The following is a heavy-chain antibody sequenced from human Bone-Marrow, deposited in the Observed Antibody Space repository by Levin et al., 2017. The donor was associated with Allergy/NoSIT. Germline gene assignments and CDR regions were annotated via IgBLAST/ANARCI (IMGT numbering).Heavy chain of an antibody. Sequence: GGSLRLSCVGSGFTFSRYEMNWVRQAPGKGLEWISYISTSGRKEYADSVMGRFTISRDNAKNSVYLQLNSLRAEDTAVYYCARDDCSDNSCYSKDVFDLWGQGTMVIVSS. CDR2: ISTSGRK. D-gene: IGHD2-2*01. J-gene: IGHJ3*01. CDR1: GFTFSRYE. V-gene: IGHV3-48*03. CDR3: ARDDCSDNSCYSKDVFDL.